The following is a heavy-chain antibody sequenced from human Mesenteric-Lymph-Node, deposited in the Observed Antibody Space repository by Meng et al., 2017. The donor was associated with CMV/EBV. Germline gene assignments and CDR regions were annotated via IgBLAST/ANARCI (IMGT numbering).Heavy chain of an antibody. J-gene: IGHJ6*02. CDR2: ISSSSYI. CDR3: ARDRDYDFWSGSVYYYYGMDV. D-gene: IGHD3-3*01. CDR1: GFTFSSYS. V-gene: IGHV3-21*01. Sequence: GESLKISCAASGFTFSSYSMNWVRQAPGKGLEWVSSISSSSYIYYADSVKGRFTISRDNAKNSLYLQMNSLRAEDTAVYYCARDRDYDFWSGSVYYYYGMDVWGQGTTVTVSS.